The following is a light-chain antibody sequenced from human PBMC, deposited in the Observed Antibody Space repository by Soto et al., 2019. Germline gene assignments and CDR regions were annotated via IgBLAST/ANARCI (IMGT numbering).Light chain of an antibody. J-gene: IGLJ2*01. V-gene: IGLV2-14*01. CDR2: EVS. CDR3: SSYTSSSLVV. Sequence: QSVLTQPASVSGSPGQSITISCTGTSSDIGGYDYVSWYQQHPGKAPKLMICEVSNRPSGVSSRFSGSKSGNTASLTISGLQAEDEADYYCSSYTSSSLVVFGGGTKLTVL. CDR1: SSDIGGYDY.